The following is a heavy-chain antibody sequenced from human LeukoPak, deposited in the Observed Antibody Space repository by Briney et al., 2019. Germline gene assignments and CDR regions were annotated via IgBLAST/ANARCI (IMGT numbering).Heavy chain of an antibody. J-gene: IGHJ4*02. D-gene: IGHD6-13*01. CDR2: ISSSSTTI. CDR3: ARGTLKAAATDFDY. V-gene: IGHV3-48*04. CDR1: GFTFSSYS. Sequence: QPGGSLRLSCAASGFTFSSYSMNWVRQAPGKGLEWVSYISSSSTTIYYADSVKGRFTISRDNAKNSLYLQMNSLRAEDTALYYCARGTLKAAATDFDYWGQGTLVTVSS.